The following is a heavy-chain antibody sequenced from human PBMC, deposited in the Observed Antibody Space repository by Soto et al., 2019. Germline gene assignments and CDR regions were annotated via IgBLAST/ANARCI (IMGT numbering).Heavy chain of an antibody. Sequence: QITLKESGPTLVKPTQTLTLTCTFSGFSLSTSGAGVGWIRQPPGKALEWLALILWNDEKRYSTSLKTRLTITKDTSKNQVVLTMTNMDPVDTATYYCARPGYSTSWTAFDYWGQGTLVTVSS. V-gene: IGHV2-5*01. CDR3: ARPGYSTSWTAFDY. CDR2: ILWNDEK. D-gene: IGHD6-13*01. J-gene: IGHJ4*02. CDR1: GFSLSTSGAG.